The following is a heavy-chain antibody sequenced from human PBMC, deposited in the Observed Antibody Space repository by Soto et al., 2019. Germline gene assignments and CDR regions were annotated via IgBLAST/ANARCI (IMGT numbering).Heavy chain of an antibody. J-gene: IGHJ4*02. CDR2: IYYSGST. CDR1: GGSISSGGYY. V-gene: IGHV4-31*03. D-gene: IGHD6-19*01. Sequence: ASETLSLTCTVSGGSISSGGYYWSWIRQHPGKGLEWIGYIYYSGSTYYNPSLKSRVTISVDTSKNQFSLKLSSVTAADTAVYYCARDSAVAGTGRVVDYWGQGTLVTVSS. CDR3: ARDSAVAGTGRVVDY.